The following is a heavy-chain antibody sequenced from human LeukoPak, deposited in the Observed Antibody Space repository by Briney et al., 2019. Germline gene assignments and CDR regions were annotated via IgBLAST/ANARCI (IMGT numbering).Heavy chain of an antibody. J-gene: IGHJ5*02. D-gene: IGHD2-2*01. CDR1: GGTFSSYA. V-gene: IGHV1-69*01. CDR3: ATTPPPHCSSTSCYGGGSDP. Sequence: ASVKVSCKASGGTFSSYAISWVRQAPGQGFEWMGGIIPIFGTANYAQKFQGRVTITADEPTSTAYMELSSLRSEDTAVYYCATTPPPHCSSTSCYGGGSDPWGQGTLVTVSS. CDR2: IIPIFGTA.